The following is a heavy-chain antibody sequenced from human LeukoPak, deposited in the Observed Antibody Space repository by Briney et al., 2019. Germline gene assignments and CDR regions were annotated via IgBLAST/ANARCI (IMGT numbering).Heavy chain of an antibody. D-gene: IGHD4-17*01. CDR2: IYYSGST. CDR1: GGSISSYY. V-gene: IGHV4-59*12. Sequence: SETLSLTCTVSGGSISSYYWSWIRQPPGKGLEWVGYIYYSGSTYYNPSLRSRLTILVDTSKNQFSLKLSSVTAADTAVYYCARARTNGDFYFDYWGQGTLVTVSS. CDR3: ARARTNGDFYFDY. J-gene: IGHJ4*02.